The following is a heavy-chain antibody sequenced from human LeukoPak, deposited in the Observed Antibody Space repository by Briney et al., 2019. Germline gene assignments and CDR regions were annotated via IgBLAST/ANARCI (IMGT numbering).Heavy chain of an antibody. D-gene: IGHD5-24*01. Sequence: RSSETLSLTCTVSGGSISSSSYYWGWIRQPPGKGLEWIGSIYYSGSTYYSPSLKSRVTISVDTSKNQFSLKLSSVTAADTAVYYCARHATEMATIDYYYYMDVWGKGTTVTVSS. J-gene: IGHJ6*03. CDR2: IYYSGST. CDR1: GGSISSSSYY. V-gene: IGHV4-39*01. CDR3: ARHATEMATIDYYYYMDV.